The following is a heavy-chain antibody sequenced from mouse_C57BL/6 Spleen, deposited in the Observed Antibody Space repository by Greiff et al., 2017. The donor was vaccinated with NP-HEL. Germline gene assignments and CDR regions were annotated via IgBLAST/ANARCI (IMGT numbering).Heavy chain of an antibody. Sequence: EVQVVESGGDLVKPGGSLKLSCAASGFTFSSYGMSWVRQTPDKRLEWVATISSGGSYTYYPDSVKGRFTISRDNAKTTLYLQKSSLKAENTAMYEGARHYYESSWYFDVWGTGTTVTVS. CDR3: ARHYYESSWYFDV. D-gene: IGHD1-1*01. CDR1: GFTFSSYG. CDR2: ISSGGSYT. J-gene: IGHJ1*03. V-gene: IGHV5-6*01.